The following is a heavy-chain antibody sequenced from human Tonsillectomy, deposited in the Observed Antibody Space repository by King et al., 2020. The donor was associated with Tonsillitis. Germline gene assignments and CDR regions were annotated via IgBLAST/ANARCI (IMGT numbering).Heavy chain of an antibody. CDR1: GFTFSSYD. CDR2: ISTAGDT. D-gene: IGHD2-15*01. Sequence: VQLVESGGGLVQPGGSLRLSCAASGFTFSSYDMHWVRQATGKGLEWVSAISTAGDTYYPGSVKGRFTISRENAKNSLYLQMNSLRAGDTAGYYCAREPRYCSGGSCYLNAFDIWGQGTMVTVSA. V-gene: IGHV3-13*04. CDR3: AREPRYCSGGSCYLNAFDI. J-gene: IGHJ3*02.